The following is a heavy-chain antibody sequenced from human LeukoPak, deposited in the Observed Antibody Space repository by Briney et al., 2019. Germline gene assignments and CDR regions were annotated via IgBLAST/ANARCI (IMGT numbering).Heavy chain of an antibody. Sequence: GGPLRLSCAASGFTFSSYSMNWVRQAPGKGLEWVSYISSSSFTIYYADSVKGRFTISRDNAKNSLYLQLSSLRAEDTAVYYCARDDPAVPTHYGAPLDYWGQGTLVTVSS. CDR3: ARDDPAVPTHYGAPLDY. J-gene: IGHJ4*02. D-gene: IGHD4-17*01. CDR2: ISSSSFTI. CDR1: GFTFSSYS. V-gene: IGHV3-48*01.